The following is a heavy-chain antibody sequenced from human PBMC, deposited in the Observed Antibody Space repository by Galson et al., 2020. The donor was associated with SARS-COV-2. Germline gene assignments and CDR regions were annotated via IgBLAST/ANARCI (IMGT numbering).Heavy chain of an antibody. CDR1: GFTFSSYA. V-gene: IGHV3-30*04. CDR3: ARGGLIVGATWGYFDY. D-gene: IGHD1-26*01. Sequence: GGSLRLSCAASGFTFSSYAMHWVRQAPGKGLEWVAVISYDGSNKYYADSVKGRFTISRDNSKNTLYLQMNSLRAEDTAVYYCARGGLIVGATWGYFDYWGQGTLVTVSS. CDR2: ISYDGSNK. J-gene: IGHJ4*02.